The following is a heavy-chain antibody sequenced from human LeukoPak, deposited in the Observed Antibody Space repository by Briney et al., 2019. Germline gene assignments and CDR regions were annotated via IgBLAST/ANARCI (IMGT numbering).Heavy chain of an antibody. D-gene: IGHD1-26*01. CDR1: GGTSSSYA. CDR2: IIPIFGTA. CDR3: ARVSGVGANHGYFDY. V-gene: IGHV1-69*13. J-gene: IGHJ4*02. Sequence: GASVKVSCKASGGTSSSYAISWVRQAPGQGLEWMGGIIPIFGTANYAQKFQGRVTITADESTSTAYMELSSLRSEDTAVYYCARVSGVGANHGYFDYWGQGTLVTVSS.